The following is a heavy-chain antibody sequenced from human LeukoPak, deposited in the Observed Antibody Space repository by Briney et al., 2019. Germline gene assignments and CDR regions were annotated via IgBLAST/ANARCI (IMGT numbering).Heavy chain of an antibody. Sequence: ASVKVSCKVSGYTLTELSMHWVRQAPGKGLEWMGGFDPEGGETIYAQKFQGRVTMTEDTSTDTAYMELSSLRSEDTAVYYCATRQDSSVYDAFDIWGQGTMVTVSS. D-gene: IGHD3-22*01. J-gene: IGHJ3*02. V-gene: IGHV1-24*01. CDR2: FDPEGGET. CDR1: GYTLTELS. CDR3: ATRQDSSVYDAFDI.